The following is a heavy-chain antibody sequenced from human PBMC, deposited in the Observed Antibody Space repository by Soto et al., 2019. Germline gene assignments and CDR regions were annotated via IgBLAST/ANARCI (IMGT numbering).Heavy chain of an antibody. CDR2: IYHSGST. CDR3: ARGGDYDFWSGPLAPHYYYGMDV. CDR1: GGSISSSNW. Sequence: QVQLQESGPGLVKPSGTLSLTCAVSGGSISSSNWWSWVRQPPGKGLEWIGEIYHSGSTNYNPSLKSRVTISVDKSKNQFSLKLSSVTAADTAVYYCARGGDYDFWSGPLAPHYYYGMDVWGQGTTVTVSS. J-gene: IGHJ6*02. V-gene: IGHV4-4*02. D-gene: IGHD3-3*01.